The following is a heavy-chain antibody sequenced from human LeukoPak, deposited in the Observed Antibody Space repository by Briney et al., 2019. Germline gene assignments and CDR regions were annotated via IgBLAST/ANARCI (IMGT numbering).Heavy chain of an antibody. V-gene: IGHV3-74*01. Sequence: GGSLRLSCVASGFTFSSYYMHWVRQVPGKGLVWVSRISGDGSSISYADSVKGRFTISRDNAKNSLYVQMNSLRADDSAVYYCARSSNGYYIQWRQGTLVTVSS. CDR3: ARSSNGYYIQ. CDR1: GFTFSSYY. J-gene: IGHJ4*02. D-gene: IGHD3-22*01. CDR2: ISGDGSSI.